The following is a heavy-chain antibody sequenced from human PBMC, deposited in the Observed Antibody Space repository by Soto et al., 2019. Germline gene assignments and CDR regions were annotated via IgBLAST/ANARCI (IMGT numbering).Heavy chain of an antibody. CDR1: GYTFTCYY. J-gene: IGHJ3*02. CDR3: ARFWRGGYYTDAFDI. V-gene: IGHV1-2*02. Sequence: SVKVSCKASGYTFTCYYMHWVRQAPGQGLEWMGWINPNSGGTNYLQKLQGRVTMTRDTSISTAYMQLSRLRSDDKAVYYCARFWRGGYYTDAFDIWGQGTMVTVSS. D-gene: IGHD3-22*01. CDR2: INPNSGGT.